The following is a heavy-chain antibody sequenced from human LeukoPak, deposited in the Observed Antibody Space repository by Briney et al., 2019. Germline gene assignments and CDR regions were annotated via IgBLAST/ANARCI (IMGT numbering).Heavy chain of an antibody. CDR2: INPNSGGT. Sequence: GASVKVSCKASGYTFTGYYMHWVRQAPRQGLEWMGWINPNSGGTNYAQKFQGRVTMTRDTSISTAYMELSRLRSDDTAVYYCARSRVIPAAIKGRWFDPWGQGTLVTVSS. V-gene: IGHV1-2*02. J-gene: IGHJ5*02. CDR1: GYTFTGYY. CDR3: ARSRVIPAAIKGRWFDP. D-gene: IGHD2-2*01.